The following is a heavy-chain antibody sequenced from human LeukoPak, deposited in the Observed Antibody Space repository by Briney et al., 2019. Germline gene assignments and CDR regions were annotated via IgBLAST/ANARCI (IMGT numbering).Heavy chain of an antibody. D-gene: IGHD3-10*01. CDR2: IRQDGSET. Sequence: GGSLRLSCAASRFTFSSYWMSWVRRAPGKGLEWVANIRQDGSETYFVDSVKGRFTISRDNANNSLYMQMNSLRAEDTAVYYCARDRGAMRIGELLFYWGQGTLVTVSS. CDR3: ARDRGAMRIGELLFY. CDR1: RFTFSSYW. V-gene: IGHV3-7*04. J-gene: IGHJ4*02.